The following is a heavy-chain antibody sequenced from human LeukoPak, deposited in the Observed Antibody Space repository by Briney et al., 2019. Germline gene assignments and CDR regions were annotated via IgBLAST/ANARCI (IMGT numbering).Heavy chain of an antibody. Sequence: PGGSLRLSCAASGFTVSSNYMSWVRQAPGKGLEWVSVIYSGGSTYYADSVKGRFTISRDNSKNTLYLQMNSLRAEDTAVYYCARDPNYYGSGTMKVGFDNWGQGTLVTVSS. CDR3: ARDPNYYGSGTMKVGFDN. CDR2: IYSGGST. CDR1: GFTVSSNY. J-gene: IGHJ4*02. D-gene: IGHD3-10*01. V-gene: IGHV3-66*02.